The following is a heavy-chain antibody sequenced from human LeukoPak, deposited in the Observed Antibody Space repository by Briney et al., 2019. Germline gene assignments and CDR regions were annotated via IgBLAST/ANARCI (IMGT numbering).Heavy chain of an antibody. D-gene: IGHD6-13*01. V-gene: IGHV3-23*01. Sequence: GGSLRLSCTASGFTFSSYAMTWVRQAPGKGLEWVSSISASGGGTYYADSAKGRFTISRDNSKNTLYLQMNSLRAEDTAIYYCAILTGIAAAAWGQGTLVTVSS. CDR2: ISASGGGT. J-gene: IGHJ5*02. CDR1: GFTFSSYA. CDR3: AILTGIAAAA.